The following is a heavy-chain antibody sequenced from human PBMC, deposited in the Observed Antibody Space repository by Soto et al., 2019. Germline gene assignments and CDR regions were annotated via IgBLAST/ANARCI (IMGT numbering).Heavy chain of an antibody. J-gene: IGHJ6*02. Sequence: SETLSLTCTVSGGSISSGGYYWSWIRQHPGKGLEWIGYIYYGGSTYYNPSLKSRVTISVDTSKNQFSLKLSSVTAADTAVYYCARVWFGELSSYYYYYYGMDVWGQGTTVTVSS. CDR3: ARVWFGELSSYYYYYYGMDV. CDR2: IYYGGST. CDR1: GGSISSGGYY. D-gene: IGHD3-10*01. V-gene: IGHV4-31*03.